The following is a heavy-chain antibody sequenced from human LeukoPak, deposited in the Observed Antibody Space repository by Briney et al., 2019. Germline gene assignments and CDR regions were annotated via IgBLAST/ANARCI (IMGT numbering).Heavy chain of an antibody. D-gene: IGHD6-19*01. Sequence: ASVKDSCKASGYTFTGYYMHWVRQAPGQGLEWMGWINPNSGGTNYAQKFQGRVTMTRDTSISTAYMELSRLRSDDTAVYYCARSSLLGAYYYYMDVWGKGTTVTVSS. CDR1: GYTFTGYY. CDR2: INPNSGGT. CDR3: ARSSLLGAYYYYMDV. J-gene: IGHJ6*03. V-gene: IGHV1-2*02.